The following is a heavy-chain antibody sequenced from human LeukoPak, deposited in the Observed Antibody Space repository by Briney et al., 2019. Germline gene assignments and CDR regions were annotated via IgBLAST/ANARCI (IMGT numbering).Heavy chain of an antibody. Sequence: PSETLSLTXTVSGYSISSGYYWGWIRPPPGKGLEWIGSIYHSGSTYYNPSLKSRVTISVDTSKNQFSLKLSSVTAADTAVYYCARDGWDIVVVPAASNAFDIWGQGTMVTVSS. V-gene: IGHV4-38-2*02. D-gene: IGHD2-2*01. J-gene: IGHJ3*02. CDR3: ARDGWDIVVVPAASNAFDI. CDR2: IYHSGST. CDR1: GYSISSGYY.